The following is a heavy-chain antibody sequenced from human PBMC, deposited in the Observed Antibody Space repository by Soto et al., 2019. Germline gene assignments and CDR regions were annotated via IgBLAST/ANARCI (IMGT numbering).Heavy chain of an antibody. CDR3: ARKPFFERNNWFDP. V-gene: IGHV4-30-4*01. D-gene: IGHD3-3*02. J-gene: IGHJ5*02. CDR2: IYKSGIT. CDR1: GDSISNLDYF. Sequence: SETLSLTCSVSGDSISNLDYFWAWILQPPGQALEYIGYIYKSGITYYNPSLKSRVTISVDTSKNQFSLKLSSVTAADTAVYYCARKPFFERNNWFDPWGQGTLVTVSS.